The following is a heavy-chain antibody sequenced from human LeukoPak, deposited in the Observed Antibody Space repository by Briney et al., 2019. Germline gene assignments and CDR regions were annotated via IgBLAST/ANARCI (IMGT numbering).Heavy chain of an antibody. D-gene: IGHD3-10*01. Sequence: ASVKVSCKASGYTFTGYYMHWVRQAPGQGLEWMGWINPNSGGTNYAQKFQGRVTMTRDTSISTAYMELSRLRSDDTAVYYCARENGSGSYYKDWFDPWGQGTLVTVSS. J-gene: IGHJ5*02. CDR3: ARENGSGSYYKDWFDP. V-gene: IGHV1-2*02. CDR1: GYTFTGYY. CDR2: INPNSGGT.